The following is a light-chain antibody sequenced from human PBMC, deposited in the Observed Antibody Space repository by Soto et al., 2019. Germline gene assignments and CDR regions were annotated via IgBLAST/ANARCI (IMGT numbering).Light chain of an antibody. V-gene: IGKV3-15*01. CDR1: QSVSSN. Sequence: EIVMTQSPATLSVSPGERATLSCRASQSVSSNLAWYQHKPGQAPRLLIYGASTRATGIPARFSGSGSGTEFTLTLSRLEPEDFAVYYYEQRSNWPPKYTFGQGTKLQIK. CDR3: EQRSNWPPKYT. J-gene: IGKJ2*01. CDR2: GAS.